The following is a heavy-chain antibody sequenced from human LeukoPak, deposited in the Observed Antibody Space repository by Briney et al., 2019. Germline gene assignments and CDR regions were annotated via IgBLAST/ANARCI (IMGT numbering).Heavy chain of an antibody. CDR1: GLTFSRHA. CDR2: ISSSGGTK. CDR3: AKGVNSNWVQYFDL. D-gene: IGHD6-13*01. Sequence: GGSLRLSCEVSGLTFSRHAMNWVRQAPGKGLEWVSYISSSGGTKYYTDSVKGRFTISRDNAMNSLYLQMNSLRDEDTALYYCAKGVNSNWVQYFDLWGRGTLVTVSS. V-gene: IGHV3-48*02. J-gene: IGHJ2*01.